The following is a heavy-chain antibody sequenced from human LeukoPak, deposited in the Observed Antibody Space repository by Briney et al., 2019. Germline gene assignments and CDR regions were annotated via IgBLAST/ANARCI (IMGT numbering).Heavy chain of an antibody. Sequence: ASVTVSFRVSGYTLTDLSMHWVRQAPGIGLEWMGGSDPEDGETFYAQKFRGRITMTEDTSADTAYMELNSLRSEDTAVYYCATVKSYYYDRGGFYFDDWGQGTLVTVSS. CDR1: GYTLTDLS. J-gene: IGHJ4*02. D-gene: IGHD3-22*01. V-gene: IGHV1-24*01. CDR2: SDPEDGET. CDR3: ATVKSYYYDRGGFYFDD.